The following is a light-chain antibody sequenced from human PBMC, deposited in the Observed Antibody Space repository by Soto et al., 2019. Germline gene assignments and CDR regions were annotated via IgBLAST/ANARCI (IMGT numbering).Light chain of an antibody. V-gene: IGKV3-15*01. CDR3: QHYNNWPYT. CDR1: QTISSD. J-gene: IGKJ3*01. CDR2: DTS. Sequence: EIVMTQSPATLSVSPGERATLSCRASQTISSDLAWYQQKLGHAPRLLIRDTSSRATGIPARFSGSGSGTEFILNISSLQTEDFAGKYSQHYNNWPYTFRPGLKMDIK.